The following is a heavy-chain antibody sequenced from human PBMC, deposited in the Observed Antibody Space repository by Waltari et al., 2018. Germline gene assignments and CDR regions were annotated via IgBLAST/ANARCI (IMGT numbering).Heavy chain of an antibody. V-gene: IGHV4-4*02. CDR3: ARDRGRGIYLDS. Sequence: QLQLQESGPGLVKPSGTLSLTCAVSGEYMSSTDWWSWVRQSPRKGLEWIGQVQSSGRTNYNPSFASRVSVSVDTSTNPFSLKVNSATAADTAVYFCARDRGRGIYLDSWGQGVLVTVSP. J-gene: IGHJ4*02. CDR2: VQSSGRT. CDR1: GEYMSSTDW. D-gene: IGHD2-15*01.